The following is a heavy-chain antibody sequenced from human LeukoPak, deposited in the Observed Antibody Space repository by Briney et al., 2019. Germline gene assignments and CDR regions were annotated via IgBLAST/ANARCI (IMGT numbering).Heavy chain of an antibody. CDR3: ASGGGDSSGYYVDY. CDR2: VRSDGSNK. J-gene: IGHJ4*02. V-gene: IGHV3-30*02. CDR1: GFTFSSSG. Sequence: PGGSLRLSCAASGFTFSSSGMHWVRQAPGKGLEWVAFVRSDGSNKYYGDSVRGRFTISRDNSKNTLYLQMNSLRAEDTAVYYCASGGGDSSGYYVDYWGQGTLVTVSS. D-gene: IGHD3-22*01.